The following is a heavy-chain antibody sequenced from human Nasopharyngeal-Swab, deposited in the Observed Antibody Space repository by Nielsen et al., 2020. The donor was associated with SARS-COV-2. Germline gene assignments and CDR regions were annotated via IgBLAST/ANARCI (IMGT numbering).Heavy chain of an antibody. J-gene: IGHJ6*01. CDR1: GGSISGYF. CDR2: VYTSGST. Sequence: SETLSLTCSASGGSISGYFLSWIRQPAGEGLEWIGRVYTSGSTNYNPSLKSRVTISIDVSKNQFSLELRSVTAADTAFYYCARSGTTKYGLDVWGQGTTVIVSS. D-gene: IGHD1-1*01. CDR3: ARSGTTKYGLDV. V-gene: IGHV4-4*07.